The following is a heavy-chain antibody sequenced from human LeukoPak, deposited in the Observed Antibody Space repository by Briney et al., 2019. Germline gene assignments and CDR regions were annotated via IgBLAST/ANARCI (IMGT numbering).Heavy chain of an antibody. V-gene: IGHV3-64*01. CDR3: ARGGRSGSHDKFDY. J-gene: IGHJ4*02. CDR2: ISSDGDRT. CDR1: GFTFSSYA. Sequence: GGSLRLSCAASGFTFSSYAMHWVRLAPGKGLEFVSGISSDGDRTYYVSSVRGRFIISRDNSKNTLDLQMGSLRGDDMAVYYCARGGRSGSHDKFDYWGQGTLVTVSS. D-gene: IGHD1-26*01.